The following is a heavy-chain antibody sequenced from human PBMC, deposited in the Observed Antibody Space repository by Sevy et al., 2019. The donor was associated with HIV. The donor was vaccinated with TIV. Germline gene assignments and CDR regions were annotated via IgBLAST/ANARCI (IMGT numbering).Heavy chain of an antibody. CDR1: GFTFHTYW. CDR3: ARDCNSRTCLWGLDV. CDR2: IKVDGSEI. J-gene: IGHJ6*02. V-gene: IGHV3-7*03. D-gene: IGHD1-26*01. Sequence: GGSLRLSCVASGFTFHTYWMSWVRQAPGKGLEWVAHIKVDGSEIYYVNSVKGRFTISRDNAKNSLYLQMNSLRVEDTGVYYGARDCNSRTCLWGLDVWGQGTTVTVSS.